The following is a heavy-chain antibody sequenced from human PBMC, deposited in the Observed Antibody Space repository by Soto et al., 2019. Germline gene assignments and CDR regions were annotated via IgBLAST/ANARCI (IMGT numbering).Heavy chain of an antibody. CDR2: ISVDGGTK. CDR3: AREGRFWSYIDY. D-gene: IGHD3-10*01. Sequence: GGSLRLSCAASRFPFRSYNMYWVRQAPGKGLEWVALISVDGGTKNYADSVKGRFTVSRDNSEDNLSLQMNSLRPEDTAVYFCAREGRFWSYIDYWGQGTLVTVSS. J-gene: IGHJ4*02. CDR1: RFPFRSYN. V-gene: IGHV3-30-3*01.